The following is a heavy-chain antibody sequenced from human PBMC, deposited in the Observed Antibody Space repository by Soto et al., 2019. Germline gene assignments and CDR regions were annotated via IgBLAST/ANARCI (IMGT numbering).Heavy chain of an antibody. CDR3: AGGDYTGAGTFYLTKH. CDR1: GLTFNNYW. D-gene: IGHD3-10*01. V-gene: IGHV3-74*01. Sequence: EVQLVESGGDLVQPGGSLRLSCTASGLTFNNYWMHWVRQAPGKGPVWVSRINGDGRTTTYADSVRGRFTISRDNAKNTVYLQMNSLRAEDTAVYYCAGGDYTGAGTFYLTKHWGQGSLVTVSS. J-gene: IGHJ4*02. CDR2: INGDGRTT.